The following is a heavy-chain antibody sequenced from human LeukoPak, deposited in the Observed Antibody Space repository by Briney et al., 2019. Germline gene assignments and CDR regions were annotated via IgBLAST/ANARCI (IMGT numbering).Heavy chain of an antibody. CDR3: ATGYSSSPRSFGY. D-gene: IGHD6-6*01. CDR2: VDPEDGET. CDR1: GYTFTDYY. J-gene: IGHJ4*02. Sequence: ASVKVSCKVSGYTFTDYYMHWVQQAPGKGLEWMGLVDPEDGETIYAEKFQGRVTITADTSTDTAYMELSSLRSEDTAVYYCATGYSSSPRSFGYWGQGTLVTVSS. V-gene: IGHV1-69-2*01.